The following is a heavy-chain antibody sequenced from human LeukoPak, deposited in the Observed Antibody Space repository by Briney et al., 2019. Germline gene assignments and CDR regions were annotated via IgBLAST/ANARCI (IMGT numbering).Heavy chain of an antibody. Sequence: PGGSLRLSCAASGFTFSDYYMSWIRQAPGKGMEWVSYISSSGSTIYFADAVKSRFTISRDNAKNSLYLQMNSLRAEDTAVYHCAREANYYDSSGYSDYWGQGTLVTVSS. CDR3: AREANYYDSSGYSDY. D-gene: IGHD3-22*01. J-gene: IGHJ4*02. V-gene: IGHV3-11*01. CDR2: ISSSGSTI. CDR1: GFTFSDYY.